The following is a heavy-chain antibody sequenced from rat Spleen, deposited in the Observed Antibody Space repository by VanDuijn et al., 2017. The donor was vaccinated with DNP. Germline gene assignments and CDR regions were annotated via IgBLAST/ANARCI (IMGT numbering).Heavy chain of an antibody. CDR3: ATSPGPNWFAY. J-gene: IGHJ3*01. CDR1: GFTFNKYW. V-gene: IGHV5-31*01. D-gene: IGHD1-4*01. Sequence: EVQLVESGGGLVQPGRSLKLSCVASGFTFNKYWMTWIRQVPGKGLEWVTSISPSGGGTYYRDSVKGRFTISRDNANRTLYLQMDSLRSEDTATYYCATSPGPNWFAYWGQGTLVTVSS. CDR2: ISPSGGGT.